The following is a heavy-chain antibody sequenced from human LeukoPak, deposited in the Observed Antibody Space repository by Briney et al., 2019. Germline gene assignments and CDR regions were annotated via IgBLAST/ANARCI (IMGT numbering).Heavy chain of an antibody. CDR3: ARARCSSTSCYGSGKGWYFDY. CDR1: GYTFTSYG. J-gene: IGHJ4*02. V-gene: IGHV1-18*01. Sequence: ASVKVSCKASGYTFTSYGISWVRQAPGQGLEWMGWISAYNGNTNYAQKLQGRVTMTTDTSTSTAYMELRSLRSDDTAVYYCARARCSSTSCYGSGKGWYFDYWGQGTPVTVSS. CDR2: ISAYNGNT. D-gene: IGHD2-2*01.